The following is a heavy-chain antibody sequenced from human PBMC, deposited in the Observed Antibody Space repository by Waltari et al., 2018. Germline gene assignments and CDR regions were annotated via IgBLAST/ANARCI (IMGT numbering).Heavy chain of an antibody. D-gene: IGHD3-16*01. J-gene: IGHJ6*02. Sequence: EVQLVESGGGLIQPGGSLRLSCAASGFTVSSNYMSWVRQAPGKGLEWVSVIYSGGSTYYADSVKGRFTSSRDNSKNTLYLQMNSLRAEDTAVYYCARGARLRGSYYYGMDVWGQGTTVTVSS. V-gene: IGHV3-53*01. CDR2: IYSGGST. CDR3: ARGARLRGSYYYGMDV. CDR1: GFTVSSNY.